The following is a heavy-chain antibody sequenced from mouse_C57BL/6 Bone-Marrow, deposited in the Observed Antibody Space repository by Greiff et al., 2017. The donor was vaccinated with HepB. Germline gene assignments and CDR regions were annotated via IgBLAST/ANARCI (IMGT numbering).Heavy chain of an antibody. D-gene: IGHD2-1*01. CDR3: AREGYYGNYGAMDY. Sequence: VQLQQSGAELAKPGASVKLSCKASGYTFTSYWMHWVNQRPGQGLEWIGYINPSSGYTKYNQKFKDKATLTADKYSSTAYMQLSSLTYEDSAVYYCAREGYYGNYGAMDYWGQGTSVTVSS. CDR1: GYTFTSYW. CDR2: INPSSGYT. J-gene: IGHJ4*01. V-gene: IGHV1-7*01.